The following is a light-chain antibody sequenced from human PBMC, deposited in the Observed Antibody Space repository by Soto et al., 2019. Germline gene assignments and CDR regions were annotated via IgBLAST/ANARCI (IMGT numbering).Light chain of an antibody. CDR1: NIGADFD. CDR2: AND. Sequence: QSVLTQPPSVSGAPGQRVIISCINIGADFDVLWYQQLPGTAPKLLINANDNRPAGVTDRFSGSRSGSSASLAITGLRAEDEATYYCQSFDRGQSYDNRLSGVFGGGTKVTVL. J-gene: IGLJ3*02. V-gene: IGLV1-40*01. CDR3: QSFDRGQSYDNRLSGV.